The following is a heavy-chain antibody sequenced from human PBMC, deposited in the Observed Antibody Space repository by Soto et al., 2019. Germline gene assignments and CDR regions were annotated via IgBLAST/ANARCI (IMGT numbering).Heavy chain of an antibody. J-gene: IGHJ4*02. Sequence: QVQLVQSGAEVKKPGASVKVSCKASGYTFTSYDINWVRQATGQGLEWMGWMNPNSGNTGYAQKFQGRVTMTRTTSISTAYMELSSLRSEDTAVYYCARADYYDRSGYLLPCGYWGQGTLVTVSS. CDR3: ARADYYDRSGYLLPCGY. CDR2: MNPNSGNT. CDR1: GYTFTSYD. V-gene: IGHV1-8*01. D-gene: IGHD3-22*01.